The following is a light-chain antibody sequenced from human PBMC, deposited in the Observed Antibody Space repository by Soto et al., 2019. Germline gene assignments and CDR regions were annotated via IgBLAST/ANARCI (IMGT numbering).Light chain of an antibody. J-gene: IGKJ4*01. CDR3: HQYGTSLLT. V-gene: IGKV3-20*01. Sequence: EIVLTQSPGTLSLSPGERATLSCRASRSVSSNYLAWYQQKPGQAPRLLIYGASSRATGIPDRFSGSGSGTDLTLTISRLEPEDFAVYYCHQYGTSLLTFGGGTKVEIK. CDR1: RSVSSNY. CDR2: GAS.